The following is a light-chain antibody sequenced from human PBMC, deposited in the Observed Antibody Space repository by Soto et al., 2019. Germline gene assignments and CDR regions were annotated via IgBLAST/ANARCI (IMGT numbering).Light chain of an antibody. V-gene: IGKV1-13*02. CDR3: QQFKTYPYT. CDR2: DAS. CDR1: QGISSA. J-gene: IGKJ2*01. Sequence: IQLTQSPSSLSASVGDRVTISCRASQGISSALAWYHQKPGRAPKLLIYDASTLEGGVPSRFSGSGSGTDFTLTISSLQPEDFATYYCQQFKTYPYTFGQGTKLEI.